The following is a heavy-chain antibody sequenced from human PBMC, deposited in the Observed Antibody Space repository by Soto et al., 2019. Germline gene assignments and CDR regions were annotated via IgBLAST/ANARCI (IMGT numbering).Heavy chain of an antibody. CDR2: IKSDGSGT. CDR3: ARGDGDYYDGSGYLGRH. V-gene: IGHV3-74*01. CDR1: GFTFSSYW. Sequence: EVPLVESGGGLVQPGGSLRLSCAASGFTFSSYWMHWVRQAPGKGLVWVSRIKSDGSGTYYADSVKGRLTIYRDNAENTQYLQSKSLRDADTAVYYCARGDGDYYDGSGYLGRHWGQGTLVTVSS. D-gene: IGHD3-22*01. J-gene: IGHJ4*02.